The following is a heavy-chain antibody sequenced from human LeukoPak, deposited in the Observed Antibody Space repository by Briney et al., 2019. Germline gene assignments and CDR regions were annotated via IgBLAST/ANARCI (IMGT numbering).Heavy chain of an antibody. Sequence: GGSLRLSCAASGFTFSSYSMNWVRQAPGKGLEWVSSIDSSSSYIYYADSVKGRFTISRDNAQTSLYLQMNSLRAEDTAVYYCARASNPWLQLTWGQGTLVTVSS. J-gene: IGHJ5*02. CDR3: ARASNPWLQLT. CDR2: IDSSSSYI. CDR1: GFTFSSYS. D-gene: IGHD5-24*01. V-gene: IGHV3-21*04.